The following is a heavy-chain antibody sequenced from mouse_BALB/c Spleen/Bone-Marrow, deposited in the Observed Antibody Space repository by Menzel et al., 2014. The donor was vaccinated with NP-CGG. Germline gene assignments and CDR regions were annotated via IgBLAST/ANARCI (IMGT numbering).Heavy chain of an antibody. CDR3: AKSGGRGFFYYFYY. CDR1: GYSITNDYA. CDR2: IAYGGIT. J-gene: IGHJ2*01. V-gene: IGHV3-2*02. Sequence: EVKLMESGPGLVKPSQSLSLTCTVTGYSITNDYAWNWIRQFPGNKLEWMGYIAYGGITRYNPSLKSRISITRDTSKNQFFLQFKFVTPEDTATYYCAKSGGRGFFYYFYYWGQSTTLTVPS. D-gene: IGHD1-1*02.